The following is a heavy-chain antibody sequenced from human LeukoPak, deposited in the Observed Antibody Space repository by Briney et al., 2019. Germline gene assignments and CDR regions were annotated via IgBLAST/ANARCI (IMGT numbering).Heavy chain of an antibody. CDR2: MNPNSGNT. V-gene: IGHV1-8*03. J-gene: IGHJ6*03. Sequence: ASVKVSCKASGYTFTSYDINWVRQATGQGLEWMGWMNPNSGNTGYAQKFQGRVTITRNTSISTAYMELSSLRSEDTAVYYCAREFHEWIQLWPLADYYCYMDVWGKGTTVTVSS. CDR1: GYTFTSYD. CDR3: AREFHEWIQLWPLADYYCYMDV. D-gene: IGHD5-18*01.